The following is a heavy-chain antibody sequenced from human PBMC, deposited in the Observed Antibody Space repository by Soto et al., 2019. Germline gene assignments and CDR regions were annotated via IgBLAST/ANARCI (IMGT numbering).Heavy chain of an antibody. J-gene: IGHJ1*01. CDR3: AKGRIAARPAEYFQH. D-gene: IGHD6-6*01. Sequence: EVQLLESGGGLVQPGGSLRLSCAASGFTFSSYAMSWFRQAPGKGLEWVSAISGSGGSTYYADSVKGRFTISRDNTKNTLYLQMNSLRAEDTAVYYCAKGRIAARPAEYFQHWGQGTLVTVSS. CDR1: GFTFSSYA. CDR2: ISGSGGST. V-gene: IGHV3-23*01.